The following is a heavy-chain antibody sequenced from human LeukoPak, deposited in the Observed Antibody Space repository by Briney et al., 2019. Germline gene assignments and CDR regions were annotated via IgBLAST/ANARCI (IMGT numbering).Heavy chain of an antibody. Sequence: GGSLSLSCAASGFTFSSYGMHWVRQAPGKGLEWVALIWYDGSNKYYADSVKGRLTISRDNSKNTLYLQMNSLRAEDTAVYYCAREGPRGNSQFDYWGQGTLVTVSS. CDR2: IWYDGSNK. J-gene: IGHJ4*02. V-gene: IGHV3-33*01. D-gene: IGHD2/OR15-2a*01. CDR1: GFTFSSYG. CDR3: AREGPRGNSQFDY.